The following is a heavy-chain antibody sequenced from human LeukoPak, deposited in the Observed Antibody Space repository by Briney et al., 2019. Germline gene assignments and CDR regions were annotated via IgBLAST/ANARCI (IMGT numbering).Heavy chain of an antibody. CDR3: ARQLGYCSSTSCYADKVDY. CDR2: IYYGGST. D-gene: IGHD2-2*01. J-gene: IGHJ4*02. V-gene: IGHV4-39*01. CDR1: GGSISSSSYY. Sequence: SETLSLTCTVSGGSISSSSYYWGWIRQPPGKGLEWIGSIYYGGSTYYNPSLKTRVTISVDTSKNQFSLKLSSVTAADTAVYYCARQLGYCSSTSCYADKVDYWGQGTLVTVSS.